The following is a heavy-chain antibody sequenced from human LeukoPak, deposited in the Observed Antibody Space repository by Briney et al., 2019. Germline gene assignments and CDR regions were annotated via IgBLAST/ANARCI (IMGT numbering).Heavy chain of an antibody. CDR1: GGSFSGYY. CDR2: INHSGST. J-gene: IGHJ6*03. V-gene: IGHV4-34*01. D-gene: IGHD3-10*01. CDR3: ARGRIWFGDQGRYYYYMDV. Sequence: SETLSLTCAVYGGSFSGYYWSWIRQPPGKGMKWIGEINHSGSTNYNPCLKSRVTISVDTSKNQFSLKLSSVTAADTAVYYCARGRIWFGDQGRYYYYMDVWGKGTTVTVSS.